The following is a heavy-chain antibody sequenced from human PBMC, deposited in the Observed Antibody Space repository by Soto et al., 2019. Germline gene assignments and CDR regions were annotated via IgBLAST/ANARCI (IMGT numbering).Heavy chain of an antibody. V-gene: IGHV4-39*01. CDR2: IYYIGNT. Sequence: QLQLQESGSGLVKPSETLSLTCIVSNGSISSRSSYWGWIRQTPGKGLEWIGIIYYIGNTYYNPSLKSRVTISIDTSKTQFSLKMNSVTAADTAVYFCGGQDYGAKGYYLENWGQGALVTVSS. D-gene: IGHD4-17*01. CDR1: NGSISSRSSY. CDR3: GGQDYGAKGYYLEN. J-gene: IGHJ4*02.